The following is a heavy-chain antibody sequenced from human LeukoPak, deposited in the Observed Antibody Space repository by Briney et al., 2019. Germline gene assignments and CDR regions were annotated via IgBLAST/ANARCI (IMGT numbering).Heavy chain of an antibody. J-gene: IGHJ4*02. Sequence: GGSLRLSCAASGFTVSSNYMSWVRQAPGKGLEWVSVIYSGGSTYYADSVKGRFTISRDNSKNTLYLQMNSLRAEDTAVYYCARDSPQYYYDSSGYSYYFDYWGQGTLVTVSS. V-gene: IGHV3-53*01. CDR3: ARDSPQYYYDSSGYSYYFDY. D-gene: IGHD3-22*01. CDR1: GFTVSSNY. CDR2: IYSGGST.